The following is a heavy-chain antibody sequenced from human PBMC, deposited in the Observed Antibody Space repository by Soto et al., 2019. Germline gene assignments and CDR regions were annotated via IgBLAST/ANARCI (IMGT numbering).Heavy chain of an antibody. D-gene: IGHD3-16*02. J-gene: IGHJ5*02. Sequence: SETLSLTCTVSGGSISSGGYYWSWIRQHPGKGLEWIGYIYYSGSTYYNPSLKSRVTISVDTSKNQFSLKLSSVTAADTAVYYCARTYYDYVWGSYRYGGNCFDPWGQGTLVTVSS. CDR1: GGSISSGGYY. CDR3: ARTYYDYVWGSYRYGGNCFDP. V-gene: IGHV4-31*03. CDR2: IYYSGST.